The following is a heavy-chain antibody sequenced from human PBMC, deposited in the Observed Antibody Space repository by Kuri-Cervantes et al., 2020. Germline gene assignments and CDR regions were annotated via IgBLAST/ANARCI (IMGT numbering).Heavy chain of an antibody. CDR2: INQDGSET. CDR3: ARDLVRGYLVG. J-gene: IGHJ4*02. Sequence: GESLKISCAASGFIFSSYWMSWVRQAPGKGLEWVANINQDGSETYYVDSLKGRFTISRDNAKNSLYLQMNSLRAEDTAVYFCARDLVRGYLVGWGQGTLVTVSS. CDR1: GFIFSSYW. V-gene: IGHV3-7*01. D-gene: IGHD3-10*01.